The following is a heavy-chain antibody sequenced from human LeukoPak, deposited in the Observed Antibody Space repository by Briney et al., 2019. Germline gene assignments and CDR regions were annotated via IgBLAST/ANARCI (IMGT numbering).Heavy chain of an antibody. Sequence: SETLSLTCTVSGGSISSSSYYWGWIRQPPGKGLEWIGSIYYSGSTYYNPSLKSRVTISVDTSKNQFSLKLSSVTAADAAVYYCARHMLGGYNIYYFDYWGQGTLVTVFS. V-gene: IGHV4-39*01. CDR2: IYYSGST. CDR1: GGSISSSSYY. D-gene: IGHD5-24*01. J-gene: IGHJ4*02. CDR3: ARHMLGGYNIYYFDY.